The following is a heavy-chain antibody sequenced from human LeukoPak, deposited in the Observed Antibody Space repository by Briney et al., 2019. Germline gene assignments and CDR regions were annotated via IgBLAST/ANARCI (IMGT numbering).Heavy chain of an antibody. J-gene: IGHJ4*02. CDR2: INPNSGGT. Sequence: ASVKVSCKASGYTFTSYDINWVRQATGQGLEWMGWINPNSGGTNYAQKFQGWVTMTRDTSISTAYMELSRLRSDDTAVYYCARVGEIAVAVYYFDYWGQGTLVTVSS. CDR3: ARVGEIAVAVYYFDY. V-gene: IGHV1-2*04. CDR1: GYTFTSYD. D-gene: IGHD6-19*01.